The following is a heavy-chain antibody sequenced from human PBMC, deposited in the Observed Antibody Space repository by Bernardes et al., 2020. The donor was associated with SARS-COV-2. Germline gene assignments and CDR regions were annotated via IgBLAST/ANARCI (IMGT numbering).Heavy chain of an antibody. Sequence: SETLSLTCNVSSGSISPYSWSWVRKPPGKGLEWIGYVSYSGTANYNPSLWGRLTFSIDTSKNQFSLQLSSVTAADTALYYCGRCPFGRSIDDWGRGTLVTVSS. CDR1: SGSISPYS. V-gene: IGHV4-59*08. D-gene: IGHD3-3*01. J-gene: IGHJ4*02. CDR2: VSYSGTA. CDR3: GRCPFGRSIDD.